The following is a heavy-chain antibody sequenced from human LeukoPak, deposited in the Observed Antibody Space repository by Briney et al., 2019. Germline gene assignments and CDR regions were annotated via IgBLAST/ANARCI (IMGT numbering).Heavy chain of an antibody. CDR3: ARGGRITMIVVVPYYFDY. Sequence: PSETLSLTCTVSGGSISSYYWGWIRQPPGKGLEWIGSIYYSGSTYYNPSLKSRVTISVDTSKNQFSLKLSSVTAADTAMYYCARGGRITMIVVVPYYFDYWGQGTLVTVSS. CDR2: IYYSGST. D-gene: IGHD3-22*01. V-gene: IGHV4-39*07. J-gene: IGHJ4*02. CDR1: GGSISSYY.